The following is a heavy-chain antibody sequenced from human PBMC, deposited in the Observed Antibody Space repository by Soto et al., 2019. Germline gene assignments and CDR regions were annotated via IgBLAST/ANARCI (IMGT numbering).Heavy chain of an antibody. CDR1: GGSISSGGYY. CDR3: ARESIVVPPRAFDI. D-gene: IGHD3-22*01. V-gene: IGHV4-31*03. CDR2: IYYSGST. Sequence: PSETLSLTCTVSGGSISSGGYYWSWIRQHPGKGLEWIGYIYYSGSTYYNPSLKSRVTISVDTSKNQFSLKLSSVTAADTAVYYCARESIVVPPRAFDIWGQGTMVTVAS. J-gene: IGHJ3*02.